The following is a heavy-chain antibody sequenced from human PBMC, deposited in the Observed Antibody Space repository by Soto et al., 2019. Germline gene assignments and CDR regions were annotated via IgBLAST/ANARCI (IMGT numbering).Heavy chain of an antibody. Sequence: ASVKVSCKASGYTFTNYFIHWVRQAPGEGLEWMGIINPGDDSTTYAQKFQGRVTVTKDTSTSTVYMELSSLRSDDTAMYYCAREEGALDYWGQGXLVTVYS. CDR3: AREEGALDY. CDR2: INPGDDST. J-gene: IGHJ4*02. CDR1: GYTFTNYF. V-gene: IGHV1-46*01. D-gene: IGHD1-26*01.